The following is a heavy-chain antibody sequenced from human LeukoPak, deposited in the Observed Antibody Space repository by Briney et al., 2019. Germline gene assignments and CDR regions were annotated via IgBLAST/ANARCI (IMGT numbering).Heavy chain of an antibody. Sequence: GGSLRLSCAASGFTFSSYWMSWVRQAPGKGLEWVAFIRYDGSNEYYADSVKGRFTISRDNSRNTLYLQMNSLRTEDTAVYYCARAIPRIAVAVTGYWGQGTLVTVSS. CDR1: GFTFSSYW. J-gene: IGHJ4*02. CDR3: ARAIPRIAVAVTGY. CDR2: IRYDGSNE. D-gene: IGHD6-19*01. V-gene: IGHV3-30*02.